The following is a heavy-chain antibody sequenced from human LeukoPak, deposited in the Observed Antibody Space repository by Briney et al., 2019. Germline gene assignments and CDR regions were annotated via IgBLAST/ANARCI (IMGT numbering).Heavy chain of an antibody. CDR2: IYSGGST. CDR1: GFTVSSNY. CDR3: ARDAGGCSGGSCYSPGDYAGGGFDY. V-gene: IGHV3-53*01. D-gene: IGHD2-15*01. Sequence: TGGSLRLSCAASGFTVSSNYMSWVRQAPGKGLEWVSVIYSGGSTYYADSVKGRFTISRDNSKNTLYLQMNSLRAEDTAVYYCARDAGGCSGGSCYSPGDYAGGGFDYWGQGTLVTVSS. J-gene: IGHJ4*02.